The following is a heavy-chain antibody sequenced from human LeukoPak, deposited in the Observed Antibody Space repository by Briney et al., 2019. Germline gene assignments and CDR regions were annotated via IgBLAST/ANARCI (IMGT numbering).Heavy chain of an antibody. J-gene: IGHJ4*02. CDR1: GFTFDDYA. V-gene: IGHV3-9*01. D-gene: IGHD3-22*01. CDR3: AKDRSSRGYYYYIDY. CDR2: ISSNSDSI. Sequence: SLRLSCAASGFTFDDYAMHWVRHAPGNGLEWVAGISSNSDSIAYADSVKDRFTISRDNARNSLSLQMNSLRAEDTTLYYCAKDRSSRGYYYYIDYWGQGALVTVSS.